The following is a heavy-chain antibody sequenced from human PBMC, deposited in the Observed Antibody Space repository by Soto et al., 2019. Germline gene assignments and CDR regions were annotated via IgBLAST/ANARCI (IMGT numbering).Heavy chain of an antibody. CDR3: ARAQSTVTTYFDYYYGMDV. V-gene: IGHV1-69*13. CDR2: IIPIFGTA. J-gene: IGHJ6*02. D-gene: IGHD4-4*01. Sequence: SVKVSCKASGGTFSSYAISWVRQAPGQGLEWMGGIIPIFGTANYAQKFQGRVTITADESTSTAYMELSSLRSEDTAVYYCARAQSTVTTYFDYYYGMDVWGQGTTVTVSS. CDR1: GGTFSSYA.